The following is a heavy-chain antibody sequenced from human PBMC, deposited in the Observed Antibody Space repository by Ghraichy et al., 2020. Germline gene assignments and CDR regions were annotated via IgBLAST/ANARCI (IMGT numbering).Heavy chain of an antibody. Sequence: LSLTCAASGFTFSSYAMSWVRQAPGKGLEWVSAISGSGGSTYYADSVKGRFTISRDNSKNTLYLQMNSLRAEDTAVYYCAKVDGALELRYWGQGTLVTVSS. D-gene: IGHD1-7*01. CDR1: GFTFSSYA. V-gene: IGHV3-23*01. CDR2: ISGSGGST. J-gene: IGHJ4*02. CDR3: AKVDGALELRY.